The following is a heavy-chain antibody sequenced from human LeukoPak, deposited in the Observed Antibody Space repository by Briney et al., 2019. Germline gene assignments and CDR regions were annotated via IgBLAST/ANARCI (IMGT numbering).Heavy chain of an antibody. CDR1: GFTFSSYA. CDR3: AMGATYVEAFDI. D-gene: IGHD1-26*01. V-gene: IGHV3-64*01. CDR2: ISSNGVNT. Sequence: PGGSLRLSCAASGFTFSSYAMNWVRQAPGKGLEYVSSISSNGVNTYYANSVKGRFTISRDNSRNTLYLQMGSLRAEDMAVYYCAMGATYVEAFDIWGQGTMVTVST. J-gene: IGHJ3*02.